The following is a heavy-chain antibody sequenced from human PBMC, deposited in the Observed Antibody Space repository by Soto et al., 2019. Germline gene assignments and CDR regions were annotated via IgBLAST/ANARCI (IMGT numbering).Heavy chain of an antibody. CDR2: INPSGGST. J-gene: IGHJ6*02. Sequence: ASVKVSCKASGYTFTSYYMHWVRQAPGQGLEWMGIINPSGGSTSYAQKFQGRVTTTRDTSTSTVYMELSSLRSEDTAVYYCARDWGNTVTTNYYYYGMDVWGQGTTVTVSS. D-gene: IGHD4-4*01. V-gene: IGHV1-46*01. CDR1: GYTFTSYY. CDR3: ARDWGNTVTTNYYYYGMDV.